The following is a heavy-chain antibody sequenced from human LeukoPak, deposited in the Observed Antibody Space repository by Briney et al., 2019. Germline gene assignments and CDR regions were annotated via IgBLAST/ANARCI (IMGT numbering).Heavy chain of an antibody. CDR2: INHSGST. Sequence: SETLSLTCAVYGGAFSGYYWSWIRQPPGKGLEWIGEINHSGSTNYNPSLKSRVTISVDTSKNQFSLKLSSVTAADMAVYYCARAKSGIAAAGPKDYWGQGTLVTVSS. CDR3: ARAKSGIAAAGPKDY. J-gene: IGHJ4*02. D-gene: IGHD6-13*01. CDR1: GGAFSGYY. V-gene: IGHV4-34*01.